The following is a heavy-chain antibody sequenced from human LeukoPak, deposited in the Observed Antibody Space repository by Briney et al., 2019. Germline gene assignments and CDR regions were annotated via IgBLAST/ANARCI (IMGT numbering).Heavy chain of an antibody. CDR1: GFSLSTNEVG. Sequence: SGPTLVNPTQTLTLTCTFSGFSLSTNEVGVGWIRQPPGKALEWLALIYWDDDKRYSPSLKSRLTITKGTSKNQVVLTMTNMDPADTATYYCAHRQDWSYFDHWGQGTLVTVSS. V-gene: IGHV2-5*02. CDR2: IYWDDDK. J-gene: IGHJ4*02. CDR3: AHRQDWSYFDH. D-gene: IGHD3-3*01.